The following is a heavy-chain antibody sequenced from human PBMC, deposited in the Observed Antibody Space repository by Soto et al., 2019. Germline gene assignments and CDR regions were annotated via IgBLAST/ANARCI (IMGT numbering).Heavy chain of an antibody. CDR2: IHYGGST. J-gene: IGHJ4*02. Sequence: SETLSLTCTFSVGSINDYFWSWIRQPPGKGLEWIAYIHYGGSTNYNPSLKSRVTISVDRSKNQFSLKLTSMTAADTAVYYCARSMFGELGYWGPRTLVSVSS. CDR1: VGSINDYF. D-gene: IGHD3-10*02. CDR3: ARSMFGELGY. V-gene: IGHV4-59*01.